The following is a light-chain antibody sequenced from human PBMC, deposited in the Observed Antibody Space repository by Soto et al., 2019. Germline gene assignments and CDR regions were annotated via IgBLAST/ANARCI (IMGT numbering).Light chain of an antibody. CDR1: QSLRNNY. J-gene: IGKJ2*01. Sequence: EIVLTPSPGTLSLSPGERATLSCRATQSLRNNYLAWYQQKPGQAPRLLIHAASSRATGIPDRFSGSASGTDFSLTISRLEPEDFAVYYCQQYGTSYTFGQGTKLEIK. CDR3: QQYGTSYT. CDR2: AAS. V-gene: IGKV3-20*01.